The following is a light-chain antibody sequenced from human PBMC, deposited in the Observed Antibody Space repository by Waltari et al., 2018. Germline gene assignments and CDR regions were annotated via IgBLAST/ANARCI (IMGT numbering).Light chain of an antibody. CDR1: QTVTYNF. CDR3: QQYDGLVLT. J-gene: IGKJ4*01. V-gene: IGKV3-20*01. Sequence: EIVLTQSPGTLSLSPGERATLSCRASQTVTYNFLNWYQQKPGQAPRLLIHGASSRATGIPDRFSGSGSGTDFTLTISRLELDDFAVYYCQQYDGLVLTFGGGTKVEI. CDR2: GAS.